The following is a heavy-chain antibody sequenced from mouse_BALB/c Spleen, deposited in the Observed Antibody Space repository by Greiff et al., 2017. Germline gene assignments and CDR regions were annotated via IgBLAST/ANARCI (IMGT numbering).Heavy chain of an antibody. V-gene: IGHV5-4*02. D-gene: IGHD2-4*01. J-gene: IGHJ4*01. Sequence: EVQGVESGGGLVKPGGSLKLSCAASGFTFSDSYMYWVRQTPEKRLEWVATISDGGSYTYYPDSVKGRFTISRDNAKNNLYLQMSSLKSEDTAMYYCARGGIYYDYESAMDYWGQGTSVTVSS. CDR1: GFTFSDSY. CDR3: ARGGIYYDYESAMDY. CDR2: ISDGGSYT.